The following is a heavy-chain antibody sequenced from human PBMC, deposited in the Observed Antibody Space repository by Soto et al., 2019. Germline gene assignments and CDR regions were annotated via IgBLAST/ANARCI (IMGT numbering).Heavy chain of an antibody. CDR1: GFTFSTSW. Sequence: GGSLRLSCAASGFTFSTSWMSWVRQAPGKGLEWVANIKQDGSEKYYVDSVEGRFTISRDSAKNSLYLQINSLRAEDTGVYYCARTASYYYYYMDVWGEGTTVTVSS. D-gene: IGHD2-21*02. CDR3: ARTASYYYYYMDV. CDR2: IKQDGSEK. J-gene: IGHJ6*03. V-gene: IGHV3-7*01.